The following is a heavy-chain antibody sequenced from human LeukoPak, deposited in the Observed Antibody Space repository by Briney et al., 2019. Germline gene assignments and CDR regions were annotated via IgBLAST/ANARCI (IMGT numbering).Heavy chain of an antibody. CDR1: GFTFSSYS. CDR2: ISSSSSYI. J-gene: IGHJ3*02. D-gene: IGHD2-21*02. CDR3: AGQLRVLAYCGGDCYPDDAFDI. V-gene: IGHV3-21*01. Sequence: GGSLRLSCAASGFTFSSYSMNWVRQAPGKGLEWVSSISSSSSYIYYADSVKGRFTISRDNAKNSLYLQMNSLRAEDTAVYYCAGQLRVLAYCGGDCYPDDAFDIWGQGTMVTVSS.